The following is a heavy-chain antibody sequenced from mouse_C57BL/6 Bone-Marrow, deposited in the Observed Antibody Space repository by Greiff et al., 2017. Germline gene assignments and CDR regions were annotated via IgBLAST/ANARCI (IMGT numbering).Heavy chain of an antibody. CDR3: ARKGGDRERYFDY. D-gene: IGHD3-3*01. CDR2: IDPSDSYT. V-gene: IGHV1-69*01. J-gene: IGHJ2*01. CDR1: GYTFTSYW. Sequence: QVQLQQPGAELVMPGASVKLSCKASGYTFTSYWMHWVKQRPGQGLEWIREIDPSDSYTNYNQKFKGKSTLTVDKSSSTAYMQLSSLTSEDSAVYYCARKGGDRERYFDYWGQGTTLTVSS.